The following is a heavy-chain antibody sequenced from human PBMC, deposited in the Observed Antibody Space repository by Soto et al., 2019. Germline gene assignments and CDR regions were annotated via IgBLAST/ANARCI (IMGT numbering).Heavy chain of an antibody. CDR3: AKDTRYSGSGSYRVLAY. V-gene: IGHV3-30*18. CDR2: ISYDGSNK. CDR1: GFTFSSYG. D-gene: IGHD1-26*01. Sequence: GGSLRLSCAASGFTFSSYGMHWVRQAPGKGLEWVAVISYDGSNKYYADSVKGRFTISRDNSKNTLYLQMNSLRAEDTAVYYCAKDTRYSGSGSYRVLAYWGQGTLVTVSS. J-gene: IGHJ4*02.